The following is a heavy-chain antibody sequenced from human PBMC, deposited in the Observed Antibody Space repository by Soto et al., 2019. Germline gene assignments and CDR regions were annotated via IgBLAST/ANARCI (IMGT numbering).Heavy chain of an antibody. J-gene: IGHJ6*02. CDR3: ARGALVVQAASPTYYYYGMDV. D-gene: IGHD2-2*01. CDR1: GGSFSGYY. V-gene: IGHV4-34*01. CDR2: INHSGST. Sequence: SETLSLTCAVYGGSFSGYYWSWIRQPPGKGLEWIGEINHSGSTNYNPSLKSRVTISVDTSKNQFSLKLSSVTAADTAVYYCARGALVVQAASPTYYYYGMDVWGQGTTVTVSS.